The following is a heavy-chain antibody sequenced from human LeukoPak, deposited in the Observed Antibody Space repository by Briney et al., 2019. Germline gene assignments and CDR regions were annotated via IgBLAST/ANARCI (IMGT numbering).Heavy chain of an antibody. J-gene: IGHJ3*02. CDR3: ARPVPPSDFWSGYYSETDAFDI. CDR2: IYYSGST. D-gene: IGHD3-3*01. CDR1: GGSISSSSYY. V-gene: IGHV4-39*07. Sequence: SETLSLTCTVSGGSISSSSYYWGWIRQPPGKGLEWIGSIYYSGSTYYNPSLKSRVTISVDTSKNQFSLKLSSVTAADTAVYYCARPVPPSDFWSGYYSETDAFDIWGQGTMVTVSS.